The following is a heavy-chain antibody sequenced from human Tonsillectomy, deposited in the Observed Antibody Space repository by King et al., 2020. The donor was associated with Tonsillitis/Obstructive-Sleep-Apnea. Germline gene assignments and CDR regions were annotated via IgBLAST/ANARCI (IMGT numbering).Heavy chain of an antibody. CDR3: ARGPQEGVFRVGEGKRYYYYMDV. CDR1: GFTFGSYG. J-gene: IGHJ6*03. V-gene: IGHV3-30*03. CDR2: VSYDGSSK. D-gene: IGHD3-3*01. Sequence: VQLVESGGGVVQPGRSLRLSCAASGFTFGSYGMYWVRQAPGKGLEWVAVVSYDGSSKYYADSVKGRFTYSRDNSKNKVFLQVNSLGAEDTAVYYCARGPQEGVFRVGEGKRYYYYMDVWGKGTTVTVSS.